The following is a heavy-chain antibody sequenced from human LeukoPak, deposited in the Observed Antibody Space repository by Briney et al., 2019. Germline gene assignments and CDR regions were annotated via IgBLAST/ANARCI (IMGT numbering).Heavy chain of an antibody. CDR2: LKQDGSKK. V-gene: IGHV3-7*01. CDR3: ARVLDDDYVGLDGPDY. Sequence: GGSLRLSCAASVFTFRNYWVSWVRQAPGKGLEWVANLKQDGSKKDYVDSVKGRFTISRDNAKNSLYLQMNSLRAEDTAVYYCARVLDDDYVGLDGPDYWGQGTLVTVSS. J-gene: IGHJ4*02. D-gene: IGHD4-17*01. CDR1: VFTFRNYW.